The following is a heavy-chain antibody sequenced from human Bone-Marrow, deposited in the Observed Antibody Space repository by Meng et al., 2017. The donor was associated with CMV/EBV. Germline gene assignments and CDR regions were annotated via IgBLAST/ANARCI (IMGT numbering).Heavy chain of an antibody. CDR3: ARQSNPGYSSSHGDY. V-gene: IGHV4-39*01. CDR1: GGSISSRSYY. Sequence: SETWSLTCTGSGGSISSRSYYWGWIRQPPGKGLEWIGSIYYSGSTYNNPSLKSRVTISVDTYKNQFSLKLSSVTAADTAVYSRARQSNPGYSSSHGDYWGQGTLVTVSS. CDR2: IYYSGST. J-gene: IGHJ4*02. D-gene: IGHD6-13*01.